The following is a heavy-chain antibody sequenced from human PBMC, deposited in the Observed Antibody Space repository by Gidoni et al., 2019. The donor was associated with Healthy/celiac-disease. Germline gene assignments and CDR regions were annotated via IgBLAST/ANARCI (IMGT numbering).Heavy chain of an antibody. Sequence: QVPLVEYGGGVVQPGRSLRLSCAASGFTFSSYGMHWVRQAPGKGLEWVAVISYDGSNKYYADSVKGRFTISRDNSKNTLYLQMNSLRAEDTAVYYCAKDHGGSSGWYEGYWGQGTLVTVSS. CDR2: ISYDGSNK. CDR1: GFTFSSYG. CDR3: AKDHGGSSGWYEGY. J-gene: IGHJ4*02. V-gene: IGHV3-30*18. D-gene: IGHD6-19*01.